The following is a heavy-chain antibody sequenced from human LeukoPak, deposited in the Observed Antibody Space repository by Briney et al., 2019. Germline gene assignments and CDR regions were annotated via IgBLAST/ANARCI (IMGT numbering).Heavy chain of an antibody. Sequence: GASVKVSCKSSGYIFTGHNIHWVRQAPGQGLEYMGWINPNSGGTKYAQNFQGRVTMTRDTSISTAYMELSRLRSDDTAVYYCARDKGSGYYSLYYFDYWGQGTLVTVSS. V-gene: IGHV1-2*02. D-gene: IGHD3-22*01. CDR1: GYIFTGHN. CDR3: ARDKGSGYYSLYYFDY. CDR2: INPNSGGT. J-gene: IGHJ4*02.